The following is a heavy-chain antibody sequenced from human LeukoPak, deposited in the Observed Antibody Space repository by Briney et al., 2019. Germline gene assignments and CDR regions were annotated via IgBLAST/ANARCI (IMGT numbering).Heavy chain of an antibody. Sequence: GGSLRLSCAASGFTFSSYGMHWVRQAPGKGLEWVAVISYDGSNKYYADSVKGRFTISRDNSKNTLYLQMNSLRAEDTAVYYCAKVPRWLQFFDYYGMDVWGQGTTVTVSS. J-gene: IGHJ6*02. CDR1: GFTFSSYG. D-gene: IGHD5-24*01. CDR2: ISYDGSNK. V-gene: IGHV3-30*18. CDR3: AKVPRWLQFFDYYGMDV.